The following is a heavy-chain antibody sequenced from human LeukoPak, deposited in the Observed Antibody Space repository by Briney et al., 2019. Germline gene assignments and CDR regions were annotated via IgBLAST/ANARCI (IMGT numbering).Heavy chain of an antibody. CDR2: ITSRSSYI. D-gene: IGHD3-10*01. CDR3: ARVAGITIVRGVIPHDGLDI. V-gene: IGHV3-21*01. J-gene: IGHJ3*02. Sequence: GGSLRLSCAASGFTFSSYSMNWVRQAPGKGLEWVSSITSRSSYIYYADSVKGRFTISRDNAKNSLYLQMNSLRAEDTAVYYCARVAGITIVRGVIPHDGLDIWGQGTMVTVSS. CDR1: GFTFSSYS.